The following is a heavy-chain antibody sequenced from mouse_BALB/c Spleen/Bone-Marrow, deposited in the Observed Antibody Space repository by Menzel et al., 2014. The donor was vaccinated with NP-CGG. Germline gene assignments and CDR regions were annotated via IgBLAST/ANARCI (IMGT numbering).Heavy chain of an antibody. V-gene: IGHV14-3*02. Sequence: EVQLQQPGAELVKPGASVKLSCTASGFNIKDTYMHWVKRRPEQGLEWIGRIDPANGNTKYDPKFQGKATITADTSSNTAYLQLSSLTSEDTAVYYCAFYYYGSSPFAYWGQGTLVTVSA. J-gene: IGHJ3*01. D-gene: IGHD1-1*01. CDR1: GFNIKDTY. CDR2: IDPANGNT. CDR3: AFYYYGSSPFAY.